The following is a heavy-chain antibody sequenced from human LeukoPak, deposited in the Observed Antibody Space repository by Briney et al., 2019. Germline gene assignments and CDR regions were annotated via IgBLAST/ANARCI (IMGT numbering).Heavy chain of an antibody. CDR2: FDPEDGET. CDR3: ATDRHCSSTSCYALNAFDI. J-gene: IGHJ3*02. V-gene: IGHV1-24*01. Sequence: GASVKVSCKVSGYTLTELSMHWVRQAPGKGLERMGGFDPEDGETIYAQKFQGRVTMTEATSTDTAYMELSSLRSEDTAVYYCATDRHCSSTSCYALNAFDIWGQGTMVTVSS. CDR1: GYTLTELS. D-gene: IGHD2-2*01.